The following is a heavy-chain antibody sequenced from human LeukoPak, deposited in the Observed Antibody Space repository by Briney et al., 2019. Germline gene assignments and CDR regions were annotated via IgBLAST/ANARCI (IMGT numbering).Heavy chain of an antibody. J-gene: IGHJ5*01. CDR1: GGSIGTSAYY. CDR3: ARGRYSYGWNDS. Sequence: PSETLSLTWTVSGGSIGTSAYYWNWIRQHPGKGLEWIGFISDSGSTLYNASLKSRISISSDTSKNQFSLKLTSVTAADMAVYYCARGRYSYGWNDSWGQGTLVTVSS. V-gene: IGHV4-31*02. CDR2: ISDSGST. D-gene: IGHD3-16*02.